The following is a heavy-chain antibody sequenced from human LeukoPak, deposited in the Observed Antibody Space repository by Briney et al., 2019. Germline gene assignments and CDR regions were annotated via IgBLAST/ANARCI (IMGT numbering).Heavy chain of an antibody. D-gene: IGHD6-13*01. V-gene: IGHV1-69*05. Sequence: SVKVSCKASGYTFTSYDINWVRQATGQGLEWMGGIIPIFGTANYAQKFQGRVTITTDESTSTAYMELSSLRSEDTAVYYCARGYSSSWYGVYYYMDVWGKGTTVAVSS. CDR3: ARGYSSSWYGVYYYMDV. CDR2: IIPIFGTA. CDR1: GYTFTSYD. J-gene: IGHJ6*03.